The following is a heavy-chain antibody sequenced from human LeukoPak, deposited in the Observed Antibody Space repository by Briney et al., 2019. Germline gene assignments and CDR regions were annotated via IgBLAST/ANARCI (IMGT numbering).Heavy chain of an antibody. CDR3: VRGKGGRSGAIYYDAIDV. V-gene: IGHV3-7*01. D-gene: IGHD1-26*01. Sequence: QPGGSLRLSCAASGFTFNTYWMIWVRQAPGKGLEWVANIDQGGSTKYYVDSLKGRFTISRDNAKNSLYLQMNSLRAEDTAVYYCVRGKGGRSGAIYYDAIDVWGQGTMVTVSS. CDR2: IDQGGSTK. J-gene: IGHJ3*01. CDR1: GFTFNTYW.